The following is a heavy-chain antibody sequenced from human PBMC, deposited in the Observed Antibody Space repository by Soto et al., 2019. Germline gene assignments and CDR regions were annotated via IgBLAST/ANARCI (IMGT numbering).Heavy chain of an antibody. Sequence: VQLVESGGGLVQPGGSLRVSCAASGFTFSSYWMHWVRQAPGKGLVWVSRINSDGSSTSYADSVKGRFTISRDNAKNTLYLQMNSLRAEDTAIYYCARRGAVAGIHYWGQGTLVTVSS. J-gene: IGHJ4*02. CDR1: GFTFSSYW. CDR3: ARRGAVAGIHY. CDR2: INSDGSST. D-gene: IGHD6-19*01. V-gene: IGHV3-74*01.